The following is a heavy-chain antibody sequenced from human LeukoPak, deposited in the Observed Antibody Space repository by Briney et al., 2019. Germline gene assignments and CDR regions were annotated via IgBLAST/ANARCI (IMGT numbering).Heavy chain of an antibody. CDR3: ARDRGYSYGHGFDY. CDR2: INPNSGGT. J-gene: IGHJ4*02. D-gene: IGHD5-18*01. V-gene: IGHV1-2*04. Sequence: GASVKVSCKASGYTFTGYYMHWVRQAPGQGLEWMGWINPNSGGTNYAQKFQGWVTMTRDTSISTAYMELSRLRSDDTAVYYCARDRGYSYGHGFDYWGQGTLVTVSS. CDR1: GYTFTGYY.